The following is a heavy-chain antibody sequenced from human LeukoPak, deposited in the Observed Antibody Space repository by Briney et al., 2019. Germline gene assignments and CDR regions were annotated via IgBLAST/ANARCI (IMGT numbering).Heavy chain of an antibody. V-gene: IGHV3-13*01. CDR2: IGTRGDT. J-gene: IGHJ4*02. CDR1: GFTFSSYD. CDR3: ARESAGGLVD. Sequence: PGGSLRLSCAASGFTFSSYDMHWVRQATGKGLEWVSGIGTRGDTYYSGSVKGRFTISRDNAKNTLDLQMNSLRAEDTAVYYCARESAGGLVDWGQGTLVTVSS. D-gene: IGHD6-13*01.